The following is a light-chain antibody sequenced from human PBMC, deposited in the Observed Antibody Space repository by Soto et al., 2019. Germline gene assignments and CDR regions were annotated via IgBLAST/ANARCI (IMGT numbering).Light chain of an antibody. V-gene: IGKV3-20*01. CDR3: QQYGSSLLT. CDR2: GAS. CDR1: QSVSSNY. Sequence: EIVLTQTPGSLSLSPGEGATLSCRASQSVSSNYLAWYQQKPGQAPRLLLYGASRRTTGIPDRFSGSGSGTDFTLTISRLEPEDFAVYYCQQYGSSLLTFGGGTKVEIK. J-gene: IGKJ4*01.